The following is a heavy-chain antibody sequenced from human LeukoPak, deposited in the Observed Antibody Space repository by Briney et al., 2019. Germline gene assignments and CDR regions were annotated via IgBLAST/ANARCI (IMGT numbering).Heavy chain of an antibody. J-gene: IGHJ4*02. CDR3: ARDLFHSSSSPTDY. CDR2: IYHSGST. V-gene: IGHV4-59*01. CDR1: GGSISSYY. D-gene: IGHD6-6*01. Sequence: TSETLSLTCTVSGGSISSYYWSWIRQPPGKGLEWIGYIYHSGSTNYNPSLKSRVTISVDTSKNQFSLKLSSVTAADTAVYYCARDLFHSSSSPTDYWGQGTLVTVSS.